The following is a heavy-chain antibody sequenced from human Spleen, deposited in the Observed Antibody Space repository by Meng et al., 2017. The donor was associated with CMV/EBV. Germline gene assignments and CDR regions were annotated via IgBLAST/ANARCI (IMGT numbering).Heavy chain of an antibody. V-gene: IGHV3-23*01. CDR3: ARDPTHSDFWSGYYTSPDC. D-gene: IGHD3-3*01. CDR1: GFTFSDYY. Sequence: GGSLRLSCAASGFTFSDYYMSWIRQAPGKGLEWVSAISGSGGSTYYADSVKGRFTISRDNSKNTLYLQMNSLRAEDTAVFYCARDPTHSDFWSGYYTSPDCWGQGTLVTVSS. J-gene: IGHJ4*02. CDR2: ISGSGGST.